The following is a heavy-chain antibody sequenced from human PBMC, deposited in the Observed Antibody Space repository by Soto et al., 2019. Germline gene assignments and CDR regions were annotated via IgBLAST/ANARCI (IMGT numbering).Heavy chain of an antibody. CDR3: ARGGAMGVDY. CDR2: IDGPASTT. J-gene: IGHJ4*02. Sequence: GGSLRLSCTASGFAFNDRWIHWVRQAPGKGLVWVSRIDGPASTTNYADSVKGRFTTSRDNAKNIAFLHMNSLTDEDTAVYYCARGGAMGVDYWGQGTLVTAPQ. CDR1: GFAFNDRW. D-gene: IGHD1-26*01. V-gene: IGHV3-74*01.